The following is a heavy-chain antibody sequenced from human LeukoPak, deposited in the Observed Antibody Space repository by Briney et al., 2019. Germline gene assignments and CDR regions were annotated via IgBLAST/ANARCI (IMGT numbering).Heavy chain of an antibody. CDR3: ARDLGYYASGSYRAFDI. CDR1: GGSISSYY. D-gene: IGHD3-10*01. J-gene: IGHJ3*02. CDR2: IFNSGST. Sequence: PSETLSLTCTVSGGSISSYYWSWIRQPPGKGLEYIGYIFNSGSTNHSPSLRSRVTISVDASKNQFSLKLSSVTAADTAVYFCARDLGYYASGSYRAFDIWGQGTMVTVSS. V-gene: IGHV4-59*01.